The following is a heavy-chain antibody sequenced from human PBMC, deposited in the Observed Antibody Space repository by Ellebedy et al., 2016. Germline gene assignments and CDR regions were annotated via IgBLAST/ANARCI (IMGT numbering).Heavy chain of an antibody. D-gene: IGHD3-22*01. CDR1: GFTFRRFD. CDR3: ARVRSPDYSTNYDLDV. Sequence: GESLKISXAASGFTFRRFDIHWVRQAQRKGLEWVAAISNDGNDENYGASVKGRFSISRDNSKNRVYLQMSSLRVEDTAVYSCARVRSPDYSTNYDLDVWGQGTTVTVSS. J-gene: IGHJ6*02. CDR2: ISNDGNDE. V-gene: IGHV3-30*03.